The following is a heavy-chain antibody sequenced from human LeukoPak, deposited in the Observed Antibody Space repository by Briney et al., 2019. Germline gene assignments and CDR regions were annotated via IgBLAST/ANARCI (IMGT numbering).Heavy chain of an antibody. CDR2: INPSSSST. CDR3: ARAPPYCISSSCYIFDY. CDR1: GYTFTSYY. Sequence: ASVKVSCKASGYTFTSYYIHWVRQAPGQGLEWMGIINPSSSSTSYAQKFQGRVTMTRDTSTSTVYMELSSLRSEDTAAYYCARAPPYCISSSCYIFDYWGQGTLVTVSS. V-gene: IGHV1-46*01. D-gene: IGHD2-2*02. J-gene: IGHJ4*02.